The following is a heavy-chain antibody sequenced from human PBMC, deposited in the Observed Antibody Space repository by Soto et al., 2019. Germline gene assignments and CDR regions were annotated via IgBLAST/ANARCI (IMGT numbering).Heavy chain of an antibody. CDR3: ARENIAGRRLYYYYYGMDV. Sequence: SLKVSATASGGTFSSYAISWVRQAPGQGLEWMGGIIPIFGTANYAQKFQGRVTITADESTSTAYMELSSLRSEDTAVYYCARENIAGRRLYYYYYGMDVWGQGTKVTVSS. CDR1: GGTFSSYA. D-gene: IGHD6-6*01. CDR2: IIPIFGTA. J-gene: IGHJ6*02. V-gene: IGHV1-69*13.